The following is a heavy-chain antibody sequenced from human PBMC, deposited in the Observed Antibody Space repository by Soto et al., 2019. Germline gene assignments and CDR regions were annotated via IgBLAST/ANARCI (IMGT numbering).Heavy chain of an antibody. J-gene: IGHJ6*02. D-gene: IGHD2-2*01. V-gene: IGHV3-23*01. CDR3: ARYIPGVRYYGMDV. Sequence: EVQLLESGGGLVQPGGSLRLSCAASGFTFSSYAMKWFPKAPGKGLWWVSLIGESGTPTYYADSVKGRFTISRDNSGNTLFLEMYSLRAEDTAVYYCARYIPGVRYYGMDVWGQGTTVTVSS. CDR2: IGESGTPT. CDR1: GFTFSSYA.